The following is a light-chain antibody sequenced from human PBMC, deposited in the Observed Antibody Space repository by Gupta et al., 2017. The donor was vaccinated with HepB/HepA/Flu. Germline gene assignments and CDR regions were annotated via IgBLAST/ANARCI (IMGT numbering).Light chain of an antibody. V-gene: IGLV6-57*03. CDR3: QSYDDVVV. CDR1: SGNIASAY. CDR2: END. J-gene: IGLJ2*01. Sequence: NFMLPQPPSVPESPGKTVTISCTRSSGNIASAYVQCYQQRPGSAHTTVIYENDQRPSGVPDRFSASIDSSSNSASLSIAGLKTEDEDDYYVQSYDDVVVFGGGTKLTVL.